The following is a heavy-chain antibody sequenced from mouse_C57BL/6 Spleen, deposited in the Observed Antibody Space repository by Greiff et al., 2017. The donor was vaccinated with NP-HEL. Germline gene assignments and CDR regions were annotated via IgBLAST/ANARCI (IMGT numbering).Heavy chain of an antibody. CDR2: IDPANGNT. D-gene: IGHD2-2*01. CDR1: GFNIKNTY. J-gene: IGHJ4*01. Sequence: VQLKQSVAELVRPGASVKLSCTASGFNIKNTYMHWVKQRPEQGLEWIGRIDPANGNTKYAPKFQGKATITADTSSNTAYLQLSSLTSEDTDIYYGASIYYGYDGYAMDYWGQGTSVTVSS. CDR3: ASIYYGYDGYAMDY. V-gene: IGHV14-3*01.